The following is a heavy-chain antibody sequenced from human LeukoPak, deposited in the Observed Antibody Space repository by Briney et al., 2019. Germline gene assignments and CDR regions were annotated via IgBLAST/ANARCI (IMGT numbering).Heavy chain of an antibody. V-gene: IGHV4-34*01. J-gene: IGHJ4*02. CDR3: ARGHSPLYWGSGSHFCDY. Sequence: SETLSLTCAVYGGSFSGYYWSWIRQPPGKGLEWIGEINHSGSTNYNPSLKSRVTISVDTSKNQFSLKLSSVTAADTAVYYCARGHSPLYWGSGSHFCDYWGQGTLVTVSS. CDR1: GGSFSGYY. CDR2: INHSGST. D-gene: IGHD3-10*01.